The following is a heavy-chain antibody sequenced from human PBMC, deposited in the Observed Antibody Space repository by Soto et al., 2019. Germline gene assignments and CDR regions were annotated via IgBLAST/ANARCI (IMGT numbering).Heavy chain of an antibody. CDR1: GYTFTRYA. V-gene: IGHV1-3*01. CDR2: INAGYGNT. J-gene: IGHJ4*02. Sequence: GASVKVSCKTSGYTFTRYAMHWVRQAPGQRLEWMGWINAGYGNTAYSQNFQGRVTLTRDTSASTAYMELSSLRSEDTAVYYCARDGDDCSTTTCYIIDYWGQGTLVTVYS. CDR3: ARDGDDCSTTTCYIIDY. D-gene: IGHD2-2*02.